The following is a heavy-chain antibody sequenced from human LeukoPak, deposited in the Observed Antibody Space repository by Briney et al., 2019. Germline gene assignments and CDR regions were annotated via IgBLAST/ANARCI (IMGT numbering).Heavy chain of an antibody. CDR2: IYTDDTT. Sequence: GGSLRLSCAASGFSVRGNYMSWVRQAPGKGLEWVSIIYTDDTTYYADSVKGRFTISRDNAKDTLCVQMNSLRVEDTAVYYCARSTPGYGSGSSYDTTPFDWGQGTLVIVSS. CDR3: ARSTPGYGSGSSYDTTPFD. CDR1: GFSVRGNY. V-gene: IGHV3-53*01. J-gene: IGHJ4*02. D-gene: IGHD3-10*01.